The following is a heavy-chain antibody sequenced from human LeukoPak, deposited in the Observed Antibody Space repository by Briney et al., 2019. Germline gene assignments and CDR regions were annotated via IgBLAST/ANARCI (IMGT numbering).Heavy chain of an antibody. D-gene: IGHD3-16*01. V-gene: IGHV4-4*07. CDR1: DGSISSYY. Sequence: SETLSLTCTVSDGSISSYYWSWIRQPAGKGLEWIGRIYSDGSTNYNPSLKSRLTMSVDTSKNQFSLNLSSVTAADTAVYYCARQKDNNYAYTDYWGQGTLVTVSS. J-gene: IGHJ4*02. CDR2: IYSDGST. CDR3: ARQKDNNYAYTDY.